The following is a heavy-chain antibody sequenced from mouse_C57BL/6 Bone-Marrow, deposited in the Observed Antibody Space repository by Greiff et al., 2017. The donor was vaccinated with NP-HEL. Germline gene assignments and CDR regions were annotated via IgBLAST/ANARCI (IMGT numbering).Heavy chain of an antibody. CDR3: ARGGLRKPFAY. Sequence: EVQLQESGPGLVKPSQSLSLTCSVTGYSITSGYYWNWIRQFPGNKLEWMGYISYDGSNNYNPSLKNRISITRDTSKNQFFLKLNSVTTEDTATYYCARGGLRKPFAYWGQGTLVTVSA. V-gene: IGHV3-6*01. D-gene: IGHD2-2*01. J-gene: IGHJ3*01. CDR2: ISYDGSN. CDR1: GYSITSGYY.